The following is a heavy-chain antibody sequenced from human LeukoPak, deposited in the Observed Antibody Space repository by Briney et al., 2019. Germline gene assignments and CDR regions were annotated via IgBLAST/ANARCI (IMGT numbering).Heavy chain of an antibody. Sequence: SETLSLTCTVSGDSITGYYWSWIRQPPGKGLEWIGEINHSGSTNYNPSLKSRVTISVDTSKNQFSLKLSSVTAADTAVYYCARNNWFDPWGQGTLVTVSS. V-gene: IGHV4-34*01. CDR2: INHSGST. CDR3: ARNNWFDP. J-gene: IGHJ5*02. CDR1: GDSITGYY.